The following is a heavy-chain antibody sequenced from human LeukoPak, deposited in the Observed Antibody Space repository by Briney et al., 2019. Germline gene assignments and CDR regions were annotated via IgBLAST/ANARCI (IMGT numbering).Heavy chain of an antibody. CDR3: ARAYYYDSSGRGTFDY. CDR1: GGTFSSYA. Sequence: SVKVSCKASGGTFSSYAISWVRQAPGQGLEWMGGIIPIFGTANYAQKFQGRVTITTDESTSTAYMELSSLRSEDTAVYYCARAYYYDSSGRGTFDYWGQGTLVTVSS. CDR2: IIPIFGTA. D-gene: IGHD3-22*01. J-gene: IGHJ4*02. V-gene: IGHV1-69*05.